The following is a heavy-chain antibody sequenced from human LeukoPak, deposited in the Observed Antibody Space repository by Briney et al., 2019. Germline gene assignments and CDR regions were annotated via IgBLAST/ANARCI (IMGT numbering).Heavy chain of an antibody. CDR1: GGSISSYY. V-gene: IGHV4-59*01. CDR3: VRTGSREFDP. D-gene: IGHD1-7*01. J-gene: IGHJ5*02. Sequence: SETLSLTCTVSGGSISSYYWSWIRQPPGKGLEWVGYIYYRGSTNYNPSLKSRVTISVDTPKTQFSLELSSVTAADTAVYYCVRTGSREFDPWGQGTLVTVSS. CDR2: IYYRGST.